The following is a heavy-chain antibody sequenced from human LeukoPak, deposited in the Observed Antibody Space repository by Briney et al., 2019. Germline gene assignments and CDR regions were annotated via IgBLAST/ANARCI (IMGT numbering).Heavy chain of an antibody. D-gene: IGHD3-9*01. Sequence: ASVKVSCRASGYSFNDYYMHWVRQAPGQGLEWMGWINPNSGGTNYAQNFQGRVTMTRDTSITTAYMELSRLKSDDTAVYYCARDTRYSQYYYYGMDVWGQGTTVTVSS. J-gene: IGHJ6*02. V-gene: IGHV1-2*02. CDR3: ARDTRYSQYYYYGMDV. CDR2: INPNSGGT. CDR1: GYSFNDYY.